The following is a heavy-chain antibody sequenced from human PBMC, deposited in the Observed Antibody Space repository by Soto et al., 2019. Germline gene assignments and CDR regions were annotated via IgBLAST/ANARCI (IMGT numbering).Heavy chain of an antibody. CDR2: IWYDGSNK. Sequence: GRSLRLSCAASGFTFSSYGMHWVRQAPGKGLEWVAVIWYDGSNKYYADSVKGRFTISRDNSKNTLYLQMNSLRAEDTAVYYWARDLYGMDVWGQGTTVTVSS. V-gene: IGHV3-33*01. J-gene: IGHJ6*01. CDR1: GFTFSSYG. CDR3: ARDLYGMDV.